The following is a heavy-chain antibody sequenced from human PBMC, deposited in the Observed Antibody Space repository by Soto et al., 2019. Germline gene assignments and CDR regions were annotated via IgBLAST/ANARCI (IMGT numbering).Heavy chain of an antibody. J-gene: IGHJ4*02. V-gene: IGHV3-48*03. CDR3: ARGWYFDY. CDR1: GLTLSSYE. CDR2: ISSSGSTI. Sequence: GSLGLSSEPAGLTLSSYEMNWVRQAPGKGLEWVSYISSSGSTIYYADSVKGRFTISRDNAKNSLYLQMNSLRAEDTAVYYCARGWYFDYWGQGTLVTVSS.